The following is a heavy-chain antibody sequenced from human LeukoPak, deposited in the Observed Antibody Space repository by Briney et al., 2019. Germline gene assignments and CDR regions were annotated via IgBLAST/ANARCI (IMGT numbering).Heavy chain of an antibody. CDR2: IYHSGST. V-gene: IGHV4-38-2*02. J-gene: IGHJ5*02. CDR1: GGSISSYY. Sequence: SETLSLTCTVSGGSISSYYWGWMRQPPGKGLEWIGSIYHSGSTYYNPSLKSRVTISVDTSKNQFSLKLISVTAADTAVYYCARREDFWSGSPWFDPWGQGTLVTVSS. D-gene: IGHD3-3*01. CDR3: ARREDFWSGSPWFDP.